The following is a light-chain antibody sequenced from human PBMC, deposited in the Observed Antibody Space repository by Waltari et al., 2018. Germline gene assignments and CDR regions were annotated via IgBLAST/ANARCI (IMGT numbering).Light chain of an antibody. CDR1: SSDVGSYDL. V-gene: IGLV2-23*02. CDR2: EVY. Sequence: QSALTQPASVSGSPGQSITISCTGTSSDVGSYDLVSWYHQHPGKAPKLMIYEVYKRSSGVSNRFSGSKSGNTASLTISGRQAEDEADYYCCSYAGSSTFTFGGGTKLTVL. J-gene: IGLJ2*01. CDR3: CSYAGSSTFT.